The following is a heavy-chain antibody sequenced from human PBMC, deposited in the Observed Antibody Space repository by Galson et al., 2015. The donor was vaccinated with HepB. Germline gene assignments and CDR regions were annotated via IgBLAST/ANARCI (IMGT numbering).Heavy chain of an antibody. CDR1: GYTFSSSG. CDR3: ARARYSTSPPDY. J-gene: IGHJ4*02. CDR2: TSGYNVNT. Sequence: SVKVSCKASGYTFSSSGISWARQAPGQGLEWMGWTSGYNVNTNYAQKLQGRATMTTDTSTSTAYLELRGLRSDDSAVYYCARARYSTSPPDYWGQGTLVTVSS. D-gene: IGHD2/OR15-2a*01. V-gene: IGHV1-18*01.